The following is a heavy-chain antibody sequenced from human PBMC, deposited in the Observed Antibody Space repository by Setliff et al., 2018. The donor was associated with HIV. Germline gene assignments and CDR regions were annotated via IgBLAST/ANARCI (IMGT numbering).Heavy chain of an antibody. D-gene: IGHD3-22*01. J-gene: IGHJ3*01. CDR2: IQSGGIT. CDR1: GFTFFSSA. Sequence: PGGSLRLSCAAPGFTFFSSALTWVRQAPGKGLEWVSLIQSGGITYYADSVKGRFAISRDNSNNTLSLQMSSLRAEDTAQYYCAKLDYYDFSGSWARKAAIDFWGQGTMVTVSS. V-gene: IGHV3-23*01. CDR3: AKLDYYDFSGSWARKAAIDF.